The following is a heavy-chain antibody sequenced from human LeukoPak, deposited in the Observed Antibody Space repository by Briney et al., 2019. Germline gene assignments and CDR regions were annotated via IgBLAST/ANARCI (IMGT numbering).Heavy chain of an antibody. D-gene: IGHD3-10*01. CDR3: ARLSGEWYYYYGMDV. CDR2: IYYSGST. CDR1: GGSISSGDYY. J-gene: IGHJ6*04. Sequence: SETLSLTCTVSGGSISSGDYYWSWIRQPPGKGLEWIGYIYYSGSTYYNPSLKSRVTISVDTSKNQFSLKLSSVTAADTAVYYCARLSGEWYYYYGMDVWGKGTTVTVPS. V-gene: IGHV4-30-4*01.